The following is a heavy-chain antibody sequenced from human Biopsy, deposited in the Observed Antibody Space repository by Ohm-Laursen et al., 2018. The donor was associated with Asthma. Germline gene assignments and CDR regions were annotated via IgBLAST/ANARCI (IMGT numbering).Heavy chain of an antibody. Sequence: SLRLSCSASGFSVSSNYMSWVRQAPGKGLEWVSVIYSGGSTYYADSAKGRFTISRDNSKNTLDLQMNSLRAEDTAVYYCGRDYPLVDWGQGTLVTVSS. D-gene: IGHD2-15*01. CDR2: IYSGGST. V-gene: IGHV3-53*01. CDR1: GFSVSSNY. CDR3: GRDYPLVD. J-gene: IGHJ4*02.